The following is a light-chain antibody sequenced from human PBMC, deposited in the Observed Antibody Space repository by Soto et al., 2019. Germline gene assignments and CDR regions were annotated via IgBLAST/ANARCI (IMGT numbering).Light chain of an antibody. Sequence: EVVMTQSPATLSVSPGXSATLSCRASQSISSNKLAWYQQKPGQAPRLLLFGVSNRATGIPARFSGSGSGTDFSLTISSLQSEDFAVYYCQQHDYWPRTFGQGTKADIK. CDR1: QSISSN. CDR2: GVS. CDR3: QQHDYWPRT. J-gene: IGKJ1*01. V-gene: IGKV3-15*01.